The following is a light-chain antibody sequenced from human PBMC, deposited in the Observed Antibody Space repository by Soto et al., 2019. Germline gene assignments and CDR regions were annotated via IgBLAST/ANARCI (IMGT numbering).Light chain of an antibody. CDR3: GSFTTSRILV. CDR2: GVN. J-gene: IGLJ3*02. V-gene: IGLV2-14*01. CDR1: SRDFGDDKY. Sequence: QSALTQPASVSGSPVQSITVSCNGSSRDFGDDKYVSWYLKQPGKGPNLLIYGVNSRPSGISNRFSGSKSGNPASLTISGLQVEDEAEYFCGSFTTSRILVFGGGTKVTVL.